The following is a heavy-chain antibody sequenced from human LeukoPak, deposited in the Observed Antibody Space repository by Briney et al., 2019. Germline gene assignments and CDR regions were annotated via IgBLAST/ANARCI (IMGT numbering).Heavy chain of an antibody. CDR3: ARHVWGTSSLLYYFDY. V-gene: IGHV4-39*01. CDR1: GDSIISTGYY. CDR2: ISYSGST. Sequence: SETLSLTCTVSGDSIISTGYYWGWIRQPPGKGLEWIASISYSGSTYYNPSLKSRVTMSVDTSKNQFSLKLSSVTAADTAVYYCARHVWGTSSLLYYFDYWGQATLVTVSS. J-gene: IGHJ4*02. D-gene: IGHD6-6*01.